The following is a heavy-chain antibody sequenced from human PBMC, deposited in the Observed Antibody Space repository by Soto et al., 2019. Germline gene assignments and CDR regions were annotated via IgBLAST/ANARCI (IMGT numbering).Heavy chain of an antibody. V-gene: IGHV4-38-2*02. J-gene: IGHJ5*02. CDR3: ARDRKVXMATGHYDFWSGYPFDP. D-gene: IGHD3-3*01. CDR2: IHHSGST. Sequence: SETLSLTCAVSGYSMSRGYYWGWIRQSPGKGLEWIGSIHHSGSTYYNPSLKGRVTISVDTSKNQFSLQLSSVTAADTAVYYCARDRKVXMATGHYDFWSGYPFDPWGRGTLVTVSS. CDR1: GYSMSRGYY.